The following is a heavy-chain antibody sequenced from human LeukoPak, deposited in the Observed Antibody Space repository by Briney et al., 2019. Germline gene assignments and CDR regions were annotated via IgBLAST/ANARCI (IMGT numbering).Heavy chain of an antibody. CDR2: ISWNSGSI. CDR1: GFTFDDYA. V-gene: IGHV3-9*01. D-gene: IGHD2-15*01. J-gene: IGHJ5*02. CDR3: AKGRYCSGGSCYSGFDP. Sequence: GGSLRLSCAASGFTFDDYAMHWVRQAPGKGLDLVSGISWNSGSIGYADSVKGRFTISRDNAKNSLYLQMNSLRAEDTALYYCAKGRYCSGGSCYSGFDPWGQGTLVTVSS.